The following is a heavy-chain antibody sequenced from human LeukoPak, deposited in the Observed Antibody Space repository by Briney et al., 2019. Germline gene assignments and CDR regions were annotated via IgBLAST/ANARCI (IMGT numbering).Heavy chain of an antibody. D-gene: IGHD3-9*01. CDR2: ITGSGGNT. Sequence: GASLRLSCAASGFTFSNYAMSWVRQAPGKGLEWVSSITGSGGNTYYADSVKGRFTISRDNSRNTVFLQMNSLRAEDTAVYYCAKWGDYDVLTGYYVSDYWGQGTLVTVSS. J-gene: IGHJ4*02. CDR1: GFTFSNYA. CDR3: AKWGDYDVLTGYYVSDY. V-gene: IGHV3-23*01.